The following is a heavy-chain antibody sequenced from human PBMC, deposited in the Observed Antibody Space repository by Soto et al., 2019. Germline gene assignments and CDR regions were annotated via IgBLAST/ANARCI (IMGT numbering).Heavy chain of an antibody. CDR1: GGSISSGGYY. D-gene: IGHD3-3*01. Sequence: QAQLQESGPGLVKPSQTLSLTCTVSGGSISSGGYYWSWIRQHPGKGLEWIGYIYYSGSTYYNPSLKSRVTISVDTSKNQFSLKLSSVTAADTAVYYCARGHSYDFWSGFSRNWFDPWGQGTLVTVSS. CDR2: IYYSGST. J-gene: IGHJ5*02. CDR3: ARGHSYDFWSGFSRNWFDP. V-gene: IGHV4-31*03.